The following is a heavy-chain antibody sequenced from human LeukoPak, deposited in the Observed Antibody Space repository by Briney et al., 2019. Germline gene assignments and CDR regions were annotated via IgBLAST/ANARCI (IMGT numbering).Heavy chain of an antibody. D-gene: IGHD6-19*01. CDR3: ARVTTTRHSSGWYTFGY. J-gene: IGHJ4*02. V-gene: IGHV1-2*02. CDR2: INPNSGGT. Sequence: GASVKVSCKASGYTFTGYYMHWVRQAPGQGLEWMGWINPNSGGTNYAQKFQGRVTMTRDTSISTAYMELSRLRSDDTAVYYCARVTTTRHSSGWYTFGYWGQGTLVTVPS. CDR1: GYTFTGYY.